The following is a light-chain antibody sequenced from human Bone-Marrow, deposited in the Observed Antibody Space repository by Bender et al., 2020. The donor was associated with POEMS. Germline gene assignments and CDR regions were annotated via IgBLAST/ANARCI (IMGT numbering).Light chain of an antibody. CDR2: EVA. CDR1: NY. V-gene: IGLV2-14*01. J-gene: IGLJ1*01. Sequence: NYVSWYQQYPGKAPKLIIYEVANRPSGVSHRFTGSKSGNTASLTISGLQAADEADYYCSSYTNSDPVEGVFGTGTKVTVL. CDR3: SSYTNSDPVEGV.